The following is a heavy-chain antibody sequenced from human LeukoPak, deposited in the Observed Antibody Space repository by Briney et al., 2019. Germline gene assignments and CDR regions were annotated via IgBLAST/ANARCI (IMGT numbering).Heavy chain of an antibody. CDR2: TYYRSKWYK. D-gene: IGHD5-24*01. J-gene: IGHJ5*02. CDR1: GDTVSSNSAA. V-gene: IGHV6-1*01. Sequence: SQTLSLTCAISGDTVSSNSAAWNWIRQSPSRGLESLARTYYRSKWYKDYAVSVKSLITINPDTSKNQFSLQMNSVTPEDTAVYYCXRGRDDYITAFDPWGQGTLVTVSS. CDR3: XRGRDDYITAFDP.